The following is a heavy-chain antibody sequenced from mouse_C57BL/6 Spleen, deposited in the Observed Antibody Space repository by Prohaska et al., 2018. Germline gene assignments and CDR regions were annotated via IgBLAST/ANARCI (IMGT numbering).Heavy chain of an antibody. CDR2: IILISDNYAT. V-gene: IGHV6-3*01. CDR3: TGPGSSLGD. D-gene: IGHD1-1*01. CDR1: GFTFIHYW. Sequence: EVILEECGGGLVQPVRSMKLSCVASGFTFIHYWLNSVRQSPETGLDCVAQIILISDNYATHYAESVEGRFTISRDNSKSSVYLEMNNLRAEDTGIYYCTGPGSSLGDWGKGTTLTVSS. J-gene: IGHJ2*01.